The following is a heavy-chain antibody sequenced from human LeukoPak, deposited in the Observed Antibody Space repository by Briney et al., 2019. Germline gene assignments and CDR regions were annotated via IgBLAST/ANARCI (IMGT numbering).Heavy chain of an antibody. CDR1: GFTFSNAW. J-gene: IGHJ3*02. D-gene: IGHD3-22*01. V-gene: IGHV3-15*01. CDR3: TTDLAYYYDSSGVLWAFDI. Sequence: PGGSLRLSCAASGFTFSNAWMSWVRQAPGKGLEWVGRIKSKTDGGTTDYAAPVKGRFTISRDDSKNTLYLQMNSLKTEDTAVYYCTTDLAYYYDSSGVLWAFDIWGQGTMVTVSS. CDR2: IKSKTDGGTT.